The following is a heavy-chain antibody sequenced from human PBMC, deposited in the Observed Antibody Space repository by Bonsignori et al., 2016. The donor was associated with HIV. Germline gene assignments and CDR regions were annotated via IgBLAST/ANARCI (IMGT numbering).Heavy chain of an antibody. Sequence: WIRQPPGKGLEWVSAISGSGGSTNYADSVKGRFTISRDNSKNTLYLQMNSLRAEDTAVYYCAKDSDSYDYVWGSYRYTVGDPLDAFDIWGQGTMVTVSS. D-gene: IGHD3-16*02. CDR2: ISGSGGST. CDR3: AKDSDSYDYVWGSYRYTVGDPLDAFDI. J-gene: IGHJ3*02. V-gene: IGHV3-23*01.